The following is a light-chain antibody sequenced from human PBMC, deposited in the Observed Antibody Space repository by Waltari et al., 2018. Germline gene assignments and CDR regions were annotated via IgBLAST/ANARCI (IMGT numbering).Light chain of an antibody. CDR3: HQYNNWPPGGT. V-gene: IGKV3-15*01. CDR1: QSVGIN. CDR2: TAS. J-gene: IGKJ1*01. Sequence: EILMTQSPAALSVSPGERATLSCRASQSVGINLAWYQQKPGQAPKLLISTASTRATGIPARFSGSGSGTEFTLTINSLQSEDSAIYYCHQYNNWPPGGTFGQGTKVELK.